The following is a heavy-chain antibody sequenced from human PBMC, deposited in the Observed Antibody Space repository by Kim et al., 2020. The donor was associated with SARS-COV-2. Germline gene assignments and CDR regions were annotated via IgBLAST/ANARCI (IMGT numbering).Heavy chain of an antibody. D-gene: IGHD6-19*01. V-gene: IGHV1-58*02. Sequence: SVKVSCKASGFTFTSSAMQWVRQARGQRLEWIGWIVVGSGNTNYAQKFQERVTITRDMSTSTAYMELSSLRSEDTAVYYCAADTDSSGWYSEMGYWGQGTLVTVSS. CDR2: IVVGSGNT. CDR1: GFTFTSSA. J-gene: IGHJ4*02. CDR3: AADTDSSGWYSEMGY.